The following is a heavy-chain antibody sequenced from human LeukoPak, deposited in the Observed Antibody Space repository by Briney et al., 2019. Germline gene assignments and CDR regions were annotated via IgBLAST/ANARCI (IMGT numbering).Heavy chain of an antibody. Sequence: SETLSLTCTVSGGSIGSSSYYWGWIRQPPGKGLEWIGSIYYSGSTYYNPSLKSRVTISVDTSKNQFSLKLSSVTAADTAVYYCARAYYYDSSGPIDYWGQGTLVTVSS. CDR1: GGSIGSSSYY. V-gene: IGHV4-39*07. D-gene: IGHD3-22*01. J-gene: IGHJ4*02. CDR3: ARAYYYDSSGPIDY. CDR2: IYYSGST.